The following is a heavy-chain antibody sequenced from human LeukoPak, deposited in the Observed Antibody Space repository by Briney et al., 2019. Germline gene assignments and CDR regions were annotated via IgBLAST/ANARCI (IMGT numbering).Heavy chain of an antibody. J-gene: IGHJ4*02. CDR3: ARATDSGIAAD. D-gene: IGHD6-13*01. Sequence: GGSLRLPCAASGFTFSSYAMHWVRQAPGKGLEWVAVISYDGSNKYYADSVKGRFTISRDNSKNTLYLQMNSLRAEDTAVYYCARATDSGIAADWGQGTLVTVSS. V-gene: IGHV3-30-3*01. CDR1: GFTFSSYA. CDR2: ISYDGSNK.